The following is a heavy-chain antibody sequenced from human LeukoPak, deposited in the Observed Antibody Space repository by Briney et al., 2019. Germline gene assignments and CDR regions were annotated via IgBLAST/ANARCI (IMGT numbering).Heavy chain of an antibody. Sequence: SETLSLTCTVAGGSISSNYWSWIRLPPGKGLEWNGYIYYSGSTSYNPSLKSRVIMSLDTSKTQYSLKLTSWTAADTAVYCCARARLWLAYWGQGTLVTVSS. CDR3: ARARLWLAY. V-gene: IGHV4-59*01. J-gene: IGHJ4*02. D-gene: IGHD5-18*01. CDR2: IYYSGST. CDR1: GGSISSNY.